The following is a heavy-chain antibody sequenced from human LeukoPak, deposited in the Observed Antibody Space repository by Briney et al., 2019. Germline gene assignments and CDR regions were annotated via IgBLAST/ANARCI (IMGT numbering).Heavy chain of an antibody. V-gene: IGHV1-8*01. Sequence: PGASVKVSCEASGHTFSNFDINWVRQAPGQGPEWMGWMNPVTGNAGSAQKFQGRVTLTRDMSISTAYMELSSLTFDDTAFYYCARAPMGTAALYWGQGTLIAVSS. CDR3: ARAPMGTAALY. CDR1: GHTFSNFD. D-gene: IGHD2-2*01. J-gene: IGHJ4*02. CDR2: MNPVTGNA.